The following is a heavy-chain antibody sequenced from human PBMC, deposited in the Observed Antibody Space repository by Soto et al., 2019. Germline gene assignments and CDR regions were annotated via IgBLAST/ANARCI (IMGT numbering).Heavy chain of an antibody. CDR1: GYTFTTYA. D-gene: IGHD3-22*01. Sequence: GASVKVSCKASGYTFTTYAMHWVRQAPGQRPEWMGWINTGDGNTKYSQNFQGRVTITTDTSASTVYMELSSLRSEDTALYYCARIFSGFYPHYFDSWGQGALVTVSS. V-gene: IGHV1-3*04. CDR3: ARIFSGFYPHYFDS. J-gene: IGHJ4*02. CDR2: INTGDGNT.